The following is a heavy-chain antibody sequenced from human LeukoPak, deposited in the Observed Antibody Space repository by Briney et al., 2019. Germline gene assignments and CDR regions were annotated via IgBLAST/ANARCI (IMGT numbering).Heavy chain of an antibody. J-gene: IGHJ4*02. Sequence: AARLSLIRPLSGHSFTNTCVFWGWIREPPGKGLQWFGNIVDSGRIYSNPAVRSRATMSRDTSRIQFSLTVSSVTARDTTVHYCARLDRSLAHITGSYPDFWGQGILVTVSS. CDR2: IVDSGRI. CDR3: ARLDRSLAHITGSYPDF. CDR1: GHSFTNTCVF. D-gene: IGHD3-10*01. V-gene: IGHV4-39*07.